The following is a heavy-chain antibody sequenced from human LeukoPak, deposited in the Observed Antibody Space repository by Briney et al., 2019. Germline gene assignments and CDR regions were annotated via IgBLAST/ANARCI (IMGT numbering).Heavy chain of an antibody. CDR3: ARSNYYYDSSGYYSGYGEFDY. CDR2: IYYSGST. V-gene: IGHV4-34*01. Sequence: SETLSLTCAVYGGSFSGYYWGWIRQPPGKGLEWIGSIYYSGSTYYNPSLKSRVTISVDTSKNQFSLKLSSVTAADTAVYYCARSNYYYDSSGYYSGYGEFDYWGQGTLVTVSS. J-gene: IGHJ4*02. CDR1: GGSFSGYY. D-gene: IGHD3-22*01.